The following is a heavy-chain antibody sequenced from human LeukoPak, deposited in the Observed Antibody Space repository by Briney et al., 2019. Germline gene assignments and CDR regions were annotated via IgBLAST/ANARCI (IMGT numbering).Heavy chain of an antibody. Sequence: SETLSLTCTVSGGSLSSYYWSWIRQPPGKGLEGIGYIYYSGSTNYNPSLKSRVTISVDTSKNQFSLKLSSVTAADTAVYYCARLRIRSVLRYFDWSYNWFDPWGQGTLVTVSS. J-gene: IGHJ5*02. CDR2: IYYSGST. V-gene: IGHV4-59*01. D-gene: IGHD3-9*01. CDR1: GGSLSSYY. CDR3: ARLRIRSVLRYFDWSYNWFDP.